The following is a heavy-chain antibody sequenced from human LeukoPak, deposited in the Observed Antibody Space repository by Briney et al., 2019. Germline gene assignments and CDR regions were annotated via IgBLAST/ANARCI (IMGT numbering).Heavy chain of an antibody. CDR3: AKADEMNMDY. J-gene: IGHJ4*02. CDR2: IWYDGSIK. CDR1: GFTFSRYG. Sequence: PGRSLRLSCAASGFTFSRYGMHWVRQARGKGLEWVAVIWYDGSIKYYADSVEGRFTISKDNTKNTLDLQMNSLRAEDTAVYYCAKADEMNMDYWGQGTLVTVSS. D-gene: IGHD2/OR15-2a*01. V-gene: IGHV3-33*06.